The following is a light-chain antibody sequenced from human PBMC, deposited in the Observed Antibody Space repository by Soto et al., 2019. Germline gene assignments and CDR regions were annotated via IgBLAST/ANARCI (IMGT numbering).Light chain of an antibody. V-gene: IGLV2-14*01. CDR3: SSYTSSSKVV. CDR1: SSDVGGYNY. CDR2: DVS. J-gene: IGLJ2*01. Sequence: QSVLTQPASVSGSPGQSITISCTGTSSDVGGYNYVSWYQQHPGKAPKLMIYDVSNRPSGVSNRFSGPKSGNTASLTISGLQAEDEADYYCSSYTSSSKVVFGGGTQLTVL.